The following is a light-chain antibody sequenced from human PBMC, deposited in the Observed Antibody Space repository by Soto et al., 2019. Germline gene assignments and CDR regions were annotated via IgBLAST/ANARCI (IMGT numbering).Light chain of an antibody. Sequence: DIQITQSPATLSSSVGERFTITCRASQGIGNNLAWYQGKPGKAPKLLIYTVSTLQSGVPSRFSGSGSGTEFSLTISSLQAEDFATYYCQQLNSYPITFGQGTRLEIK. J-gene: IGKJ5*01. CDR2: TVS. CDR1: QGIGNN. CDR3: QQLNSYPIT. V-gene: IGKV1-9*01.